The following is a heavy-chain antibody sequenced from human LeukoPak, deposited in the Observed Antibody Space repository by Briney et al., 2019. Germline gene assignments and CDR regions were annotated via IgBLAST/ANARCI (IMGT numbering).Heavy chain of an antibody. D-gene: IGHD3-3*01. CDR3: ARAKTTIFGVVRGAFDI. J-gene: IGHJ3*02. V-gene: IGHV3-23*01. Sequence: PGGSLRLSCAASGFTFIGYAMSWVRQVPGKGLEWVSAINGEATSTFYADSVKGRFTISRDNAKNLLYLQMNSLRAEDTAVYYCARAKTTIFGVVRGAFDIWGQGTMVTVSS. CDR1: GFTFIGYA. CDR2: INGEATST.